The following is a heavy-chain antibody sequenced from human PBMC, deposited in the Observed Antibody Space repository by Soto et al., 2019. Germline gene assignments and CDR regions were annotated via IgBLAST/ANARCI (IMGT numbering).Heavy chain of an antibody. CDR1: GGSISSSNW. CDR3: SSCGDGRPPIT. V-gene: IGHV4-4*02. Sequence: GTLCLSFAVYGGSISSSNWWRCVRQPPGKGLEWIGEIYHSGSTNYNPSLKSRVTISVDKSKNQFSLKLSSVTAADTAVCYCSSCGDGRPPITLGQGTLVTDS. CDR2: IYHSGST. D-gene: IGHD6-6*01. J-gene: IGHJ5*02.